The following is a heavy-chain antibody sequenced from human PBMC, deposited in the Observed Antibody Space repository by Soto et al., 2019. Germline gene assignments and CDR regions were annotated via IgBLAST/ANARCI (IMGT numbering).Heavy chain of an antibody. D-gene: IGHD1-1*01. V-gene: IGHV3-21*06. CDR3: AGTGTAESDY. Sequence: EVQLVESGGGLVKPGGSLRLSCEASGFTFSTYHMNWVRQAPGKGLEWVSAISSSSSFIYYAESVRGRFIISRDNAKNSLYLEMNSLRVGDTAVYYCAGTGTAESDYWGPGTLVTVSS. CDR1: GFTFSTYH. J-gene: IGHJ4*02. CDR2: ISSSSSFI.